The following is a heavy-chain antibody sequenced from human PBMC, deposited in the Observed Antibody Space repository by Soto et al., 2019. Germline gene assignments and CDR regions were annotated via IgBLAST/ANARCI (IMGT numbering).Heavy chain of an antibody. Sequence: GGSLRLSCAASGFTFSSYSMHGVRQAPGKGLEWVAVISDGEKNKYSADTVKGRFTISRDNSQNTLTMQMNSPRAAATAVYYRARDQDIVVVPAHYNYFDPWGQGTLVTVSS. V-gene: IGHV3-30*04. D-gene: IGHD2-2*01. CDR2: ISDGEKNK. CDR1: GFTFSSYS. J-gene: IGHJ5*02. CDR3: ARDQDIVVVPAHYNYFDP.